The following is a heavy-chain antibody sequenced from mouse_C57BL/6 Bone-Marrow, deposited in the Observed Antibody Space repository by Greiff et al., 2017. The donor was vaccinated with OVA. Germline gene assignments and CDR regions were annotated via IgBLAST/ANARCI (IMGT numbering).Heavy chain of an antibody. CDR2: ISYDGSN. J-gene: IGHJ4*01. CDR1: GYSITSGYY. Sequence: DVQLQESGPGLVKPSQSLSLTCSVTGYSITSGYYWNWIRQFPGNKLEWMGYISYDGSNNYNPSLKNRISITRDTSKNQFFLKLNSVTTEDTATYYCATTVVHYYAMDYWGQGTSVTVSS. V-gene: IGHV3-6*01. D-gene: IGHD1-1*01. CDR3: ATTVVHYYAMDY.